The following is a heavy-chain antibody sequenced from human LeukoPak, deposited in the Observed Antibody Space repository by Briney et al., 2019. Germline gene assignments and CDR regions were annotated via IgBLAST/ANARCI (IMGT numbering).Heavy chain of an antibody. J-gene: IGHJ4*02. CDR3: ARGVGYCSGGSCYAHADYFDY. CDR2: NNHSGST. D-gene: IGHD2-15*01. V-gene: IGHV4-34*01. CDR1: GGSFSGYY. Sequence: SDTLSLTCAVYGGSFSGYYWSWIRQPPGKGLEWIGENNHSGSTNYNPSLKSRVTISVDTSKNQFSLKLSSVTAADTAVYYCARGVGYCSGGSCYAHADYFDYWGQGTLVTVSS.